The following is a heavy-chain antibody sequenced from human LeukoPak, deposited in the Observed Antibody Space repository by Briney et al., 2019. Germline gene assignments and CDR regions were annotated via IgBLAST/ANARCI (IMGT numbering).Heavy chain of an antibody. V-gene: IGHV1-18*01. CDR2: VSAYNGNT. CDR3: ARASSTLITISPDAFDI. J-gene: IGHJ3*02. CDR1: GYTFTSYS. Sequence: GASVNVSCKASGYTFTSYSISWVRHAPGQGLEWMGWVSAYNGNTSYAQKLQGRVTMTTDTSTTTAYMELRSLRSDDTAVYYCARASSTLITISPDAFDIWGQGTMVTVSS. D-gene: IGHD3-3*01.